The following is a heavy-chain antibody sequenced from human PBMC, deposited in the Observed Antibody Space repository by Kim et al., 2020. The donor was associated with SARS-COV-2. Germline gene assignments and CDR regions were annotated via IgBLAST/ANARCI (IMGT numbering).Heavy chain of an antibody. CDR3: ARVRIFQASYGMDV. CDR1: GYTFTSYG. D-gene: IGHD2-15*01. Sequence: ASVKVSCKASGYTFTSYGISWVRQAPGQGLEWMGWISAYNGNTNYAQKLQGRVTMTTDTSTSTAYMELRSLRSDDTAVYYCARVRIFQASYGMDVWGQGTTVTVSS. J-gene: IGHJ6*02. CDR2: ISAYNGNT. V-gene: IGHV1-18*01.